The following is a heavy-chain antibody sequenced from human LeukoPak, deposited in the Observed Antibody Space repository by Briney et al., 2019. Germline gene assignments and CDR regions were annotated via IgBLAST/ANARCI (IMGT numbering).Heavy chain of an antibody. CDR2: IYYSGST. Sequence: RSDTQSLPCTVSVGSLSSYYWSWIRRPPGKGLEWIGYIYYSGSTNYNPSLKSRVTISVDTSKKQFSLKLSSVAAADTAVYYCAREADYYVDVGGKGTTVTVSS. J-gene: IGHJ6*03. V-gene: IGHV4-59*01. CDR3: AREADYYVDV. CDR1: VGSLSSYY. D-gene: IGHD6-25*01.